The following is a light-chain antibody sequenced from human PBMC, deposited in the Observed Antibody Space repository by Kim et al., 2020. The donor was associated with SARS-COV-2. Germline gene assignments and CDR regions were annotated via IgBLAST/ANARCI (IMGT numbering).Light chain of an antibody. J-gene: IGLJ1*01. CDR1: SSDVGGYTY. V-gene: IGLV2-8*01. CDR2: EVS. CDR3: SSYAGSNSYV. Sequence: GPSVTLSATVTSSDVGGYTYASWYQQHPGKAPKLMIYEVSKRPSGVPDRFSVSKSGNTASLTVSGLQAEDEADYYCSSYAGSNSYVFGTGTKVTVL.